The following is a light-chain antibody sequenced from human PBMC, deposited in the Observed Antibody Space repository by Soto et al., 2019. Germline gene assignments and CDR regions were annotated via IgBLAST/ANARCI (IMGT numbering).Light chain of an antibody. CDR2: EVS. J-gene: IGLJ2*01. CDR1: SSDVGGYNY. CDR3: SSYAGSNTVV. V-gene: IGLV2-8*01. Sequence: QSVLTQPPSASGSPGQSVTISCTGTSSDVGGYNYVSWYQQQSGKAPKLMIYEVSKRPSGAPDRFSGSKSGNAASLTVCGLQAEDEADYCCSSYAGSNTVVFGGGTKLTVL.